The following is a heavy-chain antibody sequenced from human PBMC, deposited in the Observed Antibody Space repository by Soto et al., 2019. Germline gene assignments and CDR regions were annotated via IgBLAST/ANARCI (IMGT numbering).Heavy chain of an antibody. V-gene: IGHV4-61*01. D-gene: IGHD6-13*01. Sequence: QAQLQEWGPGPVKPSETLSLTCTVSAGSVSGDTHYWSWIRQPPGKGLEWIGYIYNSGSTNYNPSLKSRVTISVDTSKNQFSLKLSSVTAADTAVYYCARGYRTSWYWFDLWGRGTLVTVSS. J-gene: IGHJ2*01. CDR2: IYNSGST. CDR3: ARGYRTSWYWFDL. CDR1: AGSVSGDTHY.